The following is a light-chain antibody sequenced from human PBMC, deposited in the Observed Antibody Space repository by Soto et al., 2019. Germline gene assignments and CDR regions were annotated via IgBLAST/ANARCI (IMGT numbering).Light chain of an antibody. V-gene: IGKV3-11*01. CDR1: QSVSSY. Sequence: EIVLTQSPAPLSLSPGERATLSCRASQSVSSYLAWYQQKPGQAPRLLIYGASTRATDMPGTFSGRGSGTEFTLTISSLRPEDFGVYYCQQYRSWPRTFGQGTKVDIK. J-gene: IGKJ1*01. CDR2: GAS. CDR3: QQYRSWPRT.